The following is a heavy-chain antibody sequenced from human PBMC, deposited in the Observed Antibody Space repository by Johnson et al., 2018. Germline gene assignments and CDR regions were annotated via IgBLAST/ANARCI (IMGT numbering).Heavy chain of an antibody. CDR1: GFTFSSYA. D-gene: IGHD3-22*01. V-gene: IGHV3-30-3*01. CDR2: ISYDGSNK. Sequence: VQLVESGGGVVQPGRSLRLSCAASGFTFSSYAMHWVRQAPGKGLEWVAVISYDGSNKYYADSVKGRFTNSRDNSKNTLYLQMNSRRAEDTAVYYCARTYSYDSRCAFDIWGQGTMVTVSS. J-gene: IGHJ3*02. CDR3: ARTYSYDSRCAFDI.